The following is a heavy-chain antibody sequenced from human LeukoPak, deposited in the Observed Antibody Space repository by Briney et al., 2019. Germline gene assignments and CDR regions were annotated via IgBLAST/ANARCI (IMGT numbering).Heavy chain of an antibody. CDR1: GGSISSGSYY. CDR3: ARDGGWLQHDYYYYYMDV. Sequence: PSQTLSLTCTVSGGSISSGSYYWSWIRQPAGKGLEWIGRIYTSGSTNYNPSLKSRVTISVDTSKNQFSLKLSSVTAADTAVYYCARDGGWLQHDYYYYYMDVWGKGTTVTVSS. CDR2: IYTSGST. V-gene: IGHV4-61*02. J-gene: IGHJ6*03. D-gene: IGHD5-24*01.